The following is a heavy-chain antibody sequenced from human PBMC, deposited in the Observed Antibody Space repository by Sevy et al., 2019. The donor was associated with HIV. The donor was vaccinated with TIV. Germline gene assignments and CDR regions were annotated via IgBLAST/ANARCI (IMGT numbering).Heavy chain of an antibody. D-gene: IGHD1-1*01. Sequence: SETLSLTCTVSGGSISTYYWNWIRQPPGMGLEWIGYIYYSGNTNYNPSLTSRVSMSVDTSKNHFSLKLSSVTAADTAMYYCARGGPNQQQLDYSDYWGQGTLVTVSS. CDR1: GGSISTYY. CDR2: IYYSGNT. V-gene: IGHV4-59*01. J-gene: IGHJ4*02. CDR3: ARGGPNQQQLDYSDY.